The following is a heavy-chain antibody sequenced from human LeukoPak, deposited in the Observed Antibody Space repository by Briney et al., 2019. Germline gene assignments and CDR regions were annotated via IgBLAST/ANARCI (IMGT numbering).Heavy chain of an antibody. V-gene: IGHV3-15*01. Sequence: PGGSLRLSCAASGFTFSNAWMNWVRQAPGKGLEWVGRIKSKDDGGTTDYAAPVKGRFTISRDDSKNTLYLQMDRLETEDTAVYYCTTRGIVGVSLEDYWGQGTLATVSS. D-gene: IGHD1-26*01. J-gene: IGHJ4*02. CDR3: TTRGIVGVSLEDY. CDR2: IKSKDDGGTT. CDR1: GFTFSNAW.